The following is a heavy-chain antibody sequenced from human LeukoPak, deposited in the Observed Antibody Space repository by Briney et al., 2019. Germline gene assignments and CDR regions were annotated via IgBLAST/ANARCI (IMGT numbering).Heavy chain of an antibody. CDR1: GYSFTSYW. Sequence: GESLKISCKGSGYSFTSYWIGWVRQMPGKGLEWMGIIYPGDSDTRYSPSFQGQVTISADKSISTAYLQWSSLKASDTAMYYCASSLEITMTVFDIWGQGTMVTVCS. V-gene: IGHV5-51*01. CDR2: IYPGDSDT. J-gene: IGHJ3*02. CDR3: ASSLEITMTVFDI. D-gene: IGHD3-22*01.